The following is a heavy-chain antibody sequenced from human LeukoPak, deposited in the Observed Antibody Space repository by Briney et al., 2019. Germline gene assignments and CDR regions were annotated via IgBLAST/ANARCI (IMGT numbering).Heavy chain of an antibody. D-gene: IGHD2-8*01. CDR2: IYFGDSDT. Sequence: GASVKISCKASGTNYWIAWVRQMPGNGLEWLGIIYFGDSDTRYSPSFQGRLTISVDKSISTAYLQLSSLKASDTAIYFCGRHSYGLDYWGQGTLVTVSS. J-gene: IGHJ4*02. CDR3: GRHSYGLDY. CDR1: GTNYW. V-gene: IGHV5-51*01.